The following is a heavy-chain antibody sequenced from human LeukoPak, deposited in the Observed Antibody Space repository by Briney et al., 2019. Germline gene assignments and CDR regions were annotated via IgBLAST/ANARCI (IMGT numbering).Heavy chain of an antibody. V-gene: IGHV4-61*02. CDR3: ARDHGYSYGYSLNGHFDY. CDR2: IYTSGST. D-gene: IGHD5-18*01. CDR1: GGSISSGSYY. Sequence: TSQTLSLTCTVSGGSISSGSYYWSWIRQPAGKGLEWIGRIYTSGSTNYDPSLKSRVTISVDTSKNQFSLKLSSVTAADTAVYYCARDHGYSYGYSLNGHFDYWGQGTLVMVSS. J-gene: IGHJ4*02.